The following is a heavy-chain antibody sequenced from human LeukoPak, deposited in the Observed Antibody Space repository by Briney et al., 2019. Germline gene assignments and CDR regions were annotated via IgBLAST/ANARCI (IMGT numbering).Heavy chain of an antibody. Sequence: GGSLRLSCAASGFTFSSYAMSWVRQAPGKGLEWVSAISGSGGSTYYADSVKGRFTISRDNSKNTPYLQMNSLRAEDTAVYYCVRGTMIVVVINPPFDYWGQGTLVTVSS. D-gene: IGHD3-22*01. CDR2: ISGSGGST. J-gene: IGHJ4*02. V-gene: IGHV3-23*01. CDR3: VRGTMIVVVINPPFDY. CDR1: GFTFSSYA.